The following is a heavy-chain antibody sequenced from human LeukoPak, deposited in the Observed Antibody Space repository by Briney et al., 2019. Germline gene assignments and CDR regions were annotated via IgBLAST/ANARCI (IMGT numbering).Heavy chain of an antibody. CDR2: VSSSGGAV. D-gene: IGHD2-21*02. V-gene: IGHV3-48*04. J-gene: IGHJ4*02. CDR3: ARDSSESGDQHDY. CDR1: GFTFVSHW. Sequence: PGGSLRLSCVASGFTFVSHWMTWVRQAPGKGLEWVSYVSSSGGAVTYADSVKGRFTVSRDNAKSSMYLQMNSLRAEDTAVYYCARDSSESGDQHDYWGQGTLVTVSS.